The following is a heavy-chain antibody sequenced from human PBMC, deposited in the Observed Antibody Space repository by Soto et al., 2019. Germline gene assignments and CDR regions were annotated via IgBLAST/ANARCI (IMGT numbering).Heavy chain of an antibody. CDR1: GFTVGSNY. V-gene: IGHV3-53*01. D-gene: IGHD3-9*01. CDR3: ARSTYYDILTGSYYYYAMDV. Sequence: PGGSLRLSCAASGFTVGSNYMSWFRQAPGKGLEWVSVIYSEGTPYYADSVKGRFTISRENSNNTLYLHMNNLRAEDTAVYYCARSTYYDILTGSYYYYAMDVWGQGTTVTVSS. J-gene: IGHJ6*02. CDR2: IYSEGTP.